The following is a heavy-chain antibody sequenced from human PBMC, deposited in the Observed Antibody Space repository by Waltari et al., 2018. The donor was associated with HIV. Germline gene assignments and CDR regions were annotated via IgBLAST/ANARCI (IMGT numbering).Heavy chain of an antibody. J-gene: IGHJ5*02. CDR1: GDSISSSSYY. Sequence: QLQLQESGPGLVKPSETLSLTCTVSGDSISSSSYYWGWIRQPPGKGLEWIGSIYYTGSTYYNPSLKSRVTISVDTSKIQFSLKLTSVTAADTALYYCARATTVVTFDASWFDPWGHGTLVTVSS. CDR2: IYYTGST. D-gene: IGHD4-17*01. CDR3: ARATTVVTFDASWFDP. V-gene: IGHV4-39*07.